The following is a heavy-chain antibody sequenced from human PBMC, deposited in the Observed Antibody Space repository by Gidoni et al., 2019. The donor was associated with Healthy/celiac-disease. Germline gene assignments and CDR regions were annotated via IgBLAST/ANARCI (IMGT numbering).Heavy chain of an antibody. J-gene: IGHJ6*02. Sequence: EVQLVESGGGLVQPGGSLRLSCAASGFTFSSYRMNWVRQAPGKGLEWVAYISSSSSTIYYADSVKGRFTISRDNAKNSLYLQMNSLRAEDTAVYYCASGDYCSSTSCYHHYGMDVWGQGTTVTVSS. D-gene: IGHD2-2*01. V-gene: IGHV3-48*01. CDR1: GFTFSSYR. CDR3: ASGDYCSSTSCYHHYGMDV. CDR2: ISSSSSTI.